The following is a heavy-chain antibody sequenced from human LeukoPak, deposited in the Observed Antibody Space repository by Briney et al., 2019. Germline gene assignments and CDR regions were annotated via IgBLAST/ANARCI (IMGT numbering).Heavy chain of an antibody. CDR2: ISSSGSTI. CDR1: GFTFSNYA. Sequence: GGSLRFSCAASGFTFSNYAMSWVRQAPGKGLEWVSYISSSGSTIYYADSVKGRFTISRDNAKNSLYLQMNSLRAEDTAVYYCARDTQLTIDYWGQGTLVTVSS. V-gene: IGHV3-48*03. CDR3: ARDTQLTIDY. J-gene: IGHJ4*02. D-gene: IGHD5-24*01.